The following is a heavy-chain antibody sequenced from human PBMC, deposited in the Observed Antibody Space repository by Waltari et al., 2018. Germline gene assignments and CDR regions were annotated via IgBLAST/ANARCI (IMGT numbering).Heavy chain of an antibody. CDR3: AKDQTKGAAAGPFDY. CDR1: GFTFDDYA. V-gene: IGHV3-9*03. CDR2: ISWNSGSI. J-gene: IGHJ4*02. D-gene: IGHD6-13*01. Sequence: EVQLVESGGGLVQPGRSLRLSCAASGFTFDDYAMHWFRQAPGKGLEWVSGISWNSGSIGYADSVKGRFTISRDNAKNSLYLQMNSLRAEDMALYYCAKDQTKGAAAGPFDYWGQGTLVTVSS.